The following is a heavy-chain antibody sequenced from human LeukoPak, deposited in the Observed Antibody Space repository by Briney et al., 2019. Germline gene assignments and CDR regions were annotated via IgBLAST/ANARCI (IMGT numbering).Heavy chain of an antibody. CDR3: AKKYGDNLGGFDV. CDR1: GFTFSNYA. D-gene: IGHD4-17*01. Sequence: GGSLRLSCAASGFTFSNYAMSWVRQAPGEGLEWVSAITVSGGTAHYADSVKGRFTISRDNFKNTLYLQMDSLRAEDTALYYCAKKYGDNLGGFDVWGQGTMVTVSS. J-gene: IGHJ3*01. V-gene: IGHV3-23*01. CDR2: ITVSGGTA.